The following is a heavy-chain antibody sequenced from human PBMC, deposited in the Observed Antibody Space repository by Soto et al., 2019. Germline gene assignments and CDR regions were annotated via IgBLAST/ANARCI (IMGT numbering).Heavy chain of an antibody. CDR2: ISSSGSTI. CDR1: GFTFSSYE. J-gene: IGHJ6*02. CDR3: ARNYYYGMDV. Sequence: LRLSCAASGFTFSSYEMNWVRQAPGKGLEWVSYISSSGSTIYYADSVKGRFTISRDNAKNSLYLQMNSLRAEDTAVYYCARNYYYGMDVWGQGTTVTVS. V-gene: IGHV3-48*03.